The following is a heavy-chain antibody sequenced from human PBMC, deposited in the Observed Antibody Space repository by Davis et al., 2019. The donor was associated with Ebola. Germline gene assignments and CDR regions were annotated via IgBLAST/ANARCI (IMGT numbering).Heavy chain of an antibody. D-gene: IGHD2-21*02. CDR3: ARRTMRVTDTGLFRDTFDV. J-gene: IGHJ3*01. CDR2: IYYSGST. V-gene: IGHV4-59*01. Sequence: PSETLSLTCTVSGGSISSYYWSWIRQPPGKGLEWIGYIYYSGSTNYNPSLKSRVTISVDTSKNQFSLKLSSVTAADTAVYYCARRTMRVTDTGLFRDTFDVWGQGSMVTVSS. CDR1: GGSISSYY.